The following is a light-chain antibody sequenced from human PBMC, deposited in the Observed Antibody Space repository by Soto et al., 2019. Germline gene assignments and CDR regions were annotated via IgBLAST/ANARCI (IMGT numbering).Light chain of an antibody. CDR1: QSISTH. V-gene: IGKV1-39*01. J-gene: IGKJ1*01. CDR3: QHSYTSTLT. Sequence: DIQMTQSPSSQYSSLGDRVTITCRASQSISTHLNWYQQRPGKAPKLLIYAASNLQSGVPSRFSGSGSGTDFTLTISSLQPGDFATYYCQHSYTSTLTFGQGTKVDIK. CDR2: AAS.